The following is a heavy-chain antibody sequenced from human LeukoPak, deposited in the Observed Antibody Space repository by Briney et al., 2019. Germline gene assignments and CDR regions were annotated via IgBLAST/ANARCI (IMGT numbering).Heavy chain of an antibody. CDR2: ISAYGNT. CDR1: GYTFTIYG. Sequence: GASVNVSCKTSGYTFTIYGISWVRQAPGQGLEWMGLISAYGNTNYAQNLQGRVTMTTDTSTSTAYMELRSLRSDDTAVYYYARGIIGYYFDYWGQGTLVTVSS. D-gene: IGHD2-15*01. V-gene: IGHV1-18*01. CDR3: ARGIIGYYFDY. J-gene: IGHJ4*02.